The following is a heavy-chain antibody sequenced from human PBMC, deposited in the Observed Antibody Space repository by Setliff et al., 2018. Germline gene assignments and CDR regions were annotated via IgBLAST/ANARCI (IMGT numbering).Heavy chain of an antibody. J-gene: IGHJ3*02. V-gene: IGHV4-31*02. Sequence: KTSETLSLTCTVSGGSISSGGYYWSWIRQHPGKGLEWIGYIYYSGSTYYNPSLKSRVTISVDTSKNQFSLKLSSVTAADTAVYYCARVPRFTDTRNAFDIWGQGTMVTV. CDR1: GGSISSGGYY. D-gene: IGHD5-18*01. CDR2: IYYSGST. CDR3: ARVPRFTDTRNAFDI.